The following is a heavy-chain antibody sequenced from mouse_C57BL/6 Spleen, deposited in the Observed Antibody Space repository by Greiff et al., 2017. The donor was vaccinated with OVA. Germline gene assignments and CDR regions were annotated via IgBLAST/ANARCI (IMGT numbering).Heavy chain of an antibody. CDR3: TGRWDDFDY. Sequence: QVQLKQSGAELVRPGASVTLSCKASGYTFTDYEMHWVKQTPVHGLEWIGAIDPETGGTAYNQKFKGKAILTADKSSSTAYMELRSLTSEDSAVYYCTGRWDDFDYWGQGTTLTVSS. CDR1: GYTFTDYE. J-gene: IGHJ2*01. D-gene: IGHD4-1*01. V-gene: IGHV1-15*01. CDR2: IDPETGGT.